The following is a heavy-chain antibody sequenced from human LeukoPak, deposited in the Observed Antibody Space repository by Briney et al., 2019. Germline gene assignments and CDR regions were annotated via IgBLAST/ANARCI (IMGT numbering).Heavy chain of an antibody. CDR2: IKYDGIDK. CDR1: GFTFSTYW. D-gene: IGHD5-24*01. CDR3: VRNRGWLQFDN. Sequence: GGSLRLSCAASGFTFSTYWMSWVRQAPGKGLEWVAMIKYDGIDKQYLDSVKGRFTISRDNAKNSVYLEMNSLRAEDTAMYYCVRNRGWLQFDNWGQGTLVTVSS. V-gene: IGHV3-7*01. J-gene: IGHJ4*02.